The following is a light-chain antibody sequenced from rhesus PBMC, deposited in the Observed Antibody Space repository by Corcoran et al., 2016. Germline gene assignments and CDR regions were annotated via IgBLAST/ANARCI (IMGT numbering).Light chain of an antibody. Sequence: DIQMPQSPSSLSASVGDRVTITCRASENVHSYLHWYQRKPGKAPNLLDYQDSTLRSGVPPRFDGSVSGTAFTLTISNLQPEDFATYFCQHSYGTPSTFGPGTKLDLK. CDR2: QDS. J-gene: IGKJ3*01. CDR3: QHSYGTPST. CDR1: ENVHSY. V-gene: IGKV1-74*01.